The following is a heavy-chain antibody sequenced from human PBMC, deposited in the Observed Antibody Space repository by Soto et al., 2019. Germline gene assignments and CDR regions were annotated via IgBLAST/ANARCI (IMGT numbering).Heavy chain of an antibody. CDR2: VDHRGST. D-gene: IGHD1-7*01. CDR3: ARYEYGNSLYGVDV. J-gene: IGHJ6*02. V-gene: IGHV4-34*02. CDR1: GESFSGYY. Sequence: QVHLQQRGAGLLKPSETLSLNCVVSGESFSGYYWSWIRQTPGMGLEWIGEVDHRGSTTYNPSLKNRASIPIDSSKTLFSRKLTSVTAADTALYFCARYEYGNSLYGVDVWGQGTRVTVSS.